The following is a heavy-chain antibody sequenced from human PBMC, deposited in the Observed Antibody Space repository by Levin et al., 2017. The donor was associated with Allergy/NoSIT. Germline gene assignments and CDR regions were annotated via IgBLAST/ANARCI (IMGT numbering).Heavy chain of an antibody. CDR1: GYTFTFYG. D-gene: IGHD2-8*01. V-gene: IGHV1-18*01. CDR3: AREMAETAADTFDI. Sequence: ASVKVSCKASGYTFTFYGISWVRQAPGQGLEWMGWISPYNGDTKYAQNIPGRVTMTTDTSTSTAYMELRSLRSDDTAVYYCAREMAETAADTFDIWGQGTMVTVSS. J-gene: IGHJ3*02. CDR2: ISPYNGDT.